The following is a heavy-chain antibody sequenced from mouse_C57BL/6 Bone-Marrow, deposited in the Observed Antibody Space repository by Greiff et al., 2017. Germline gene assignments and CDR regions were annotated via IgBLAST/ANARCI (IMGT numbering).Heavy chain of an antibody. V-gene: IGHV1-81*01. CDR3: AREGLWGDWYFDV. Sequence: VQLVESGAELAMPGASVKLSCKASGYTFTSYGISWVKQRTGQGLEWIGEIYPRSGNTYYNEKFKGKATLTADKSSSTAYMELRSLTSEDSAVYFCAREGLWGDWYFDVWGTGTTVTVSS. CDR2: IYPRSGNT. J-gene: IGHJ1*03. CDR1: GYTFTSYG. D-gene: IGHD1-1*01.